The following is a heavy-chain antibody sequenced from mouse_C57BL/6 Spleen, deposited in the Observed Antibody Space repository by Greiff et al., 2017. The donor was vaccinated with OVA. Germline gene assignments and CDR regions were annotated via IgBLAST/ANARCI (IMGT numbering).Heavy chain of an antibody. CDR3: ARREDSNDFDY. Sequence: QVQLQQPGAELVKPGASVKLSCKASGYTFTSYWMQWVKQRPGQGLEWIGEIDPSDSYTNYNQKFKGKATLTVDTSSSTAYMQLSSLTSEDSAVYYCARREDSNDFDYWGQGTTLTVSS. CDR1: GYTFTSYW. CDR2: IDPSDSYT. J-gene: IGHJ2*01. D-gene: IGHD2-5*01. V-gene: IGHV1-50*01.